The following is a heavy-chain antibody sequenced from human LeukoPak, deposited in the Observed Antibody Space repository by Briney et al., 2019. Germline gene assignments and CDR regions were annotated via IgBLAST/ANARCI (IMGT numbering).Heavy chain of an antibody. D-gene: IGHD2-15*01. J-gene: IGHJ3*02. V-gene: IGHV4-34*01. Sequence: SETLSLTCAVYGGSFSGYYWSWIRQPPGKGLEWIGEINHSGSTNYNPSLKSRVTISVDTSKNQFSLKLSSVTAADTAVYYCARDPSSGGAYDIWGQGTMVTVSS. CDR1: GGSFSGYY. CDR2: INHSGST. CDR3: ARDPSSGGAYDI.